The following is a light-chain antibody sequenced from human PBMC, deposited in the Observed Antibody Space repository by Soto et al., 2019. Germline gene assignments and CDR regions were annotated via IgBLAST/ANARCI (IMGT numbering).Light chain of an antibody. Sequence: QSVLTQSASVSGSPGQSITISCTGTSSDVGCYNYVYWYQQHPAKAPKLIIYDVSNRPSGVSTRFSGSKSGNTSSLTISGLQAEDEADYSCSSYTSTNSWVFGGGTKLTVL. CDR1: SSDVGCYNY. CDR3: SSYTSTNSWV. CDR2: DVS. J-gene: IGLJ3*02. V-gene: IGLV2-14*01.